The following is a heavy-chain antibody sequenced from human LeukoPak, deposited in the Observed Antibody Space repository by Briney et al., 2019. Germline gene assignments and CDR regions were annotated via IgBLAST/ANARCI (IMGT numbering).Heavy chain of an antibody. Sequence: SETLSLTCAVSGYSISNNYYWVWIRQPPGRGLEWIGRLYHSDSAYYNTSLRSRVSMSVDTSKNQFSLTLSFVTAADTAVYYCARQHDSYYYYYIDVWGSGTTVTVSS. CDR3: ARQHDSYYYYYIDV. J-gene: IGHJ6*03. V-gene: IGHV4-38-2*01. CDR2: LYHSDSA. CDR1: GYSISNNYY.